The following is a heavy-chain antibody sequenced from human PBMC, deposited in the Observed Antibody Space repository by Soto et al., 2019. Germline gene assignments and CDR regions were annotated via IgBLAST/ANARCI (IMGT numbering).Heavy chain of an antibody. Sequence: QVQLVQSGAEVKKPGSSVKVSCKASGGTFSSYAISWVRQAPGQGLEWMGGIIPIFGTADYAQKFQGRVTITAEESTGTAYVELSSLRSEETAVYYCAKNPENSYYGRDVWGQGTTVTVSS. CDR1: GGTFSSYA. V-gene: IGHV1-69*12. CDR2: IIPIFGTA. J-gene: IGHJ6*02. CDR3: AKNPENSYYGRDV.